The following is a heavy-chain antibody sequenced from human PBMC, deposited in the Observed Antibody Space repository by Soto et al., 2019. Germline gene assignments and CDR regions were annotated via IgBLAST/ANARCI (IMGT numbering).Heavy chain of an antibody. CDR1: GFTFSIYM. Sequence: GSLRLSCAASGFTFSIYMMHWVRQAPWKGLEWISTISSTSTNIYYADSVKGRFTISRDNPKNSLFLQMNSLRAEDMAVYYCARGIISSSLVTFDVWGQGTVVTVSS. CDR2: ISSTSTNI. CDR3: ARGIISSSLVTFDV. D-gene: IGHD2-2*01. J-gene: IGHJ3*01. V-gene: IGHV3-21*01.